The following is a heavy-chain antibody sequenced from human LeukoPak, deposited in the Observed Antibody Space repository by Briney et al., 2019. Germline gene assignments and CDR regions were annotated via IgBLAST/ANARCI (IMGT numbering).Heavy chain of an antibody. J-gene: IGHJ6*04. V-gene: IGHV3-23*01. D-gene: IGHD3-16*01. CDR1: GFTFSSYA. CDR2: ISGSGGST. Sequence: GGSLRLSCAASGFTFSSYAMSWFRQAPGKGLEWVSAISGSGGSTYYADSVKGRFTISRDNSKNTLYLQMNSLRAEDTAVYYCAKWGYYYYGMDVWGKGTTVTVSS. CDR3: AKWGYYYYGMDV.